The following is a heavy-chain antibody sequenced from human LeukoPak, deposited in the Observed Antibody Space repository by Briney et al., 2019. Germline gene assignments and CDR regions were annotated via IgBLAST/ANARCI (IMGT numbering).Heavy chain of an antibody. D-gene: IGHD3-10*01. CDR3: ARVSPVSTTGAGDIDY. J-gene: IGHJ4*02. CDR2: IIPIFGTA. V-gene: IGHV1-69*13. CDR1: GGTFSSYA. Sequence: VASVKVSCKASGGTFSSYAVSWVRQAPGQGLEWMGGIIPIFGTANYAQKFQGRVTITADESTSTAYMELSSLRSEDTAVYYCARVSPVSTTGAGDIDYWGQGTLVTVSS.